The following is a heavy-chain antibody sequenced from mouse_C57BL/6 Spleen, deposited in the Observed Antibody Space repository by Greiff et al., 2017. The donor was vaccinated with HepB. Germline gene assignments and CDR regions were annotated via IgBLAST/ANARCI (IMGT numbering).Heavy chain of an antibody. D-gene: IGHD2-4*01. CDR3: ARSRLYYDYEGYFDV. J-gene: IGHJ1*03. V-gene: IGHV1-62-2*01. CDR2: FYPGSGSI. CDR1: GYTFTEYT. Sequence: QVQLKESGAELVKPGASVKLSCKASGYTFTEYTIHWVKQRSGQGLEWIGWFYPGSGSIKYNEKFKDKATLTADKSSSTVYMELSRLTSEDSAVYFCARSRLYYDYEGYFDVWGTGTTVTVSS.